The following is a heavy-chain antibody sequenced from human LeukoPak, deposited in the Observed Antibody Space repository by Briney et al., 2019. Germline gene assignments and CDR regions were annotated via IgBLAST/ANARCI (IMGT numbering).Heavy chain of an antibody. Sequence: ASVKVSCKASGYTFTSYAMHWVRQAPGQRLEWMGWINAGNGNTKYSQKFQGRVTITRDTSASTAYMELSSLRSEDTAVYYCARVAGSSGWYRNWFDPWGQGTLVTVSS. J-gene: IGHJ5*02. CDR2: INAGNGNT. CDR1: GYTFTSYA. D-gene: IGHD6-19*01. V-gene: IGHV1-3*01. CDR3: ARVAGSSGWYRNWFDP.